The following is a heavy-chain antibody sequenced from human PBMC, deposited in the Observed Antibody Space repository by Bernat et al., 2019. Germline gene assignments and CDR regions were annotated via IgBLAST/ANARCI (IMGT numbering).Heavy chain of an antibody. CDR2: IQGDGSGK. J-gene: IGHJ4*02. CDR3: ARVFLDTDRWNDVDS. V-gene: IGHV3-7*03. CDR1: GFTFTSYW. D-gene: IGHD3/OR15-3a*01. Sequence: EVQLVESGGGLVQPGGSLRRSCAASGFTFTSYWMGWVRQAPGEGLEWVANIQGDGSGKYYVDSVKGRFTISRDNAKNSLYLQMNGLRVEDTAVYYCARVFLDTDRWNDVDSWGQGALVTVSS.